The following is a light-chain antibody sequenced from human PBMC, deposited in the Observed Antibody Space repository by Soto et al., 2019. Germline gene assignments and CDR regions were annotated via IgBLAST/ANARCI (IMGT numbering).Light chain of an antibody. V-gene: IGKV3-11*01. Sequence: EIVLTQSPATLSLSPGERATLSCRASESISTYLGWYQQKPGQAPRPLIYDASNRATGIPARFSGSGSGTEFTLTISSPEPEASAVYFCQQRSSGVTFGQGTPLEIK. CDR1: ESISTY. CDR3: QQRSSGVT. CDR2: DAS. J-gene: IGKJ5*01.